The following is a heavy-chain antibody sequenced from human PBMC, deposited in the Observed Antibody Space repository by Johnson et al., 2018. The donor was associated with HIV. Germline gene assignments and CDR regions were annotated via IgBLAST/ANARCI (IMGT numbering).Heavy chain of an antibody. J-gene: IGHJ3*01. CDR1: GFTVSSNY. Sequence: VQLVESGGGVVQPGRSLRLSCAASGFTVSSNYMRWVRQAPGKGLQYASAISSNGGSTYYENSVKSRFTISRDDSKSIAYLQMNSLKTEDTAVYYCTRIWSSGGAFDFWGQGTMVTVSS. CDR2: ISSNGGST. CDR3: TRIWSSGGAFDF. V-gene: IGHV3-64*01. D-gene: IGHD3-3*01.